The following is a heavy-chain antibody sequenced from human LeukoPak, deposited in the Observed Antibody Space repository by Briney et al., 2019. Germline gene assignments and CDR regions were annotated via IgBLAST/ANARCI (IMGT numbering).Heavy chain of an antibody. CDR3: ARGGGGGDYNWFDP. D-gene: IGHD2-21*02. CDR2: IYYSGST. CDR1: GGSISSGGYY. V-gene: IGHV4-31*03. Sequence: SSETLSLTCTVSGGSISSGGYYWSWIRQHPGKGLEWIGYIYYSGSTYYNPSLKSRVTISVDTSKNQFPLKLSSVTAADTAVYYCARGGGGGDYNWFDPWGQGTLVTVSS. J-gene: IGHJ5*02.